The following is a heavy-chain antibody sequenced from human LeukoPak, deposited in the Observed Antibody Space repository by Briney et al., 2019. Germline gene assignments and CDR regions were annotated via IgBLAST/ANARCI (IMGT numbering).Heavy chain of an antibody. CDR3: ARDEITPRGIGLDY. J-gene: IGHJ4*02. V-gene: IGHV1-46*01. CDR1: GDTFIDYY. CDR2: INPSGDST. D-gene: IGHD1-14*01. Sequence: ASVKVSCKASGDTFIDYYIHWVRQAPGQGLEWMRIINPSGDSTTYAQKFQGRVTMTRDTSTTTVYMELSSLRSEDTAVYYCARDEITPRGIGLDYWGQGTLVTVSS.